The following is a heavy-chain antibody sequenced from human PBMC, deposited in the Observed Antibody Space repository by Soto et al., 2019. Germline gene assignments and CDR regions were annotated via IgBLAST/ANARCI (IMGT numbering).Heavy chain of an antibody. V-gene: IGHV3-15*01. D-gene: IGHD3-10*01. Sequence: EVQLVESGGGLVKPGGSLRLSCAASGFTFSNAWMSWVRQAPGKGLEWVGRIKSKTDGGTTDYAAPVKGRFTISRDDSKTTLYLQMNSLKTEDTAVYYCTRGWVTMVRGVTYYYGMDVWGQGTTVTVSS. J-gene: IGHJ6*02. CDR3: TRGWVTMVRGVTYYYGMDV. CDR2: IKSKTDGGTT. CDR1: GFTFSNAW.